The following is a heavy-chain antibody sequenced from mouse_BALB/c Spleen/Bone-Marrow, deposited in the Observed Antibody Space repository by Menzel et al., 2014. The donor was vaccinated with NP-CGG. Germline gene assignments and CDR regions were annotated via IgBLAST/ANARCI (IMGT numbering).Heavy chain of an antibody. CDR3: ARDVPPYDVAYFDY. Sequence: EVKVVESGGGLVQPGGSRKFSCAASGFTFSSFGMHWVRQAPEKGLEWVAYISSGSSTIYYADTVKGRFTISRDNPKNALFLQMTSLRSEDTTMYYCARDVPPYDVAYFDYWGQGTTLTLSS. J-gene: IGHJ2*01. CDR2: ISSGSSTI. V-gene: IGHV5-17*02. D-gene: IGHD2-14*01. CDR1: GFTFSSFG.